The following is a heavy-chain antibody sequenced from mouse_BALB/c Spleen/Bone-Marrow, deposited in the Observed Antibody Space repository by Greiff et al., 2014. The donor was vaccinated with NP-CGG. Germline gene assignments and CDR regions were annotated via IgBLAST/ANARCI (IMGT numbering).Heavy chain of an antibody. V-gene: IGHV5-4*02. CDR3: ARGSSYFDY. CDR2: ISDGGSYT. D-gene: IGHD1-1*01. Sequence: DVHLVESGGGLVKPGRSLKLSCAASGFTFSDYYMYWVRQTPEKRLEWVATISDGGSYTYYPDSVKGRFTISRDNAKNNLYLQMSSLKSEDTAMYYCARGSSYFDYWGQGTTLTVSS. J-gene: IGHJ2*01. CDR1: GFTFSDYY.